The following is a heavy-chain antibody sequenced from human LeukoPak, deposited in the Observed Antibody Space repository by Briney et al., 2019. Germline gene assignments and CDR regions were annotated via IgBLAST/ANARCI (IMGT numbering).Heavy chain of an antibody. J-gene: IGHJ4*02. V-gene: IGHV4-34*01. CDR3: ATLTTVVTAYYFDY. D-gene: IGHD4-23*01. CDR2: INHSGST. Sequence: SETLSLTCAVYGGSFSGYYWSWIRQPPGKGLEWIGEINHSGSTNYNPSLKSRVTISVDTSKNQFSLKLSSVTAADTAVYYCATLTTVVTAYYFDYWGQGTLVTVSS. CDR1: GGSFSGYY.